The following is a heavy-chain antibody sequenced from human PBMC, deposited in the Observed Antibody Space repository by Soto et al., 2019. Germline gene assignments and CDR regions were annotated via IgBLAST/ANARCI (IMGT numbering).Heavy chain of an antibody. J-gene: IGHJ4*02. Sequence: GASVKVSCKASGYTFTCYGISWVRQAPGQGLEWMGWISAYNGNTNYAQKLQGRVTMTTDTSTSTAYMELRSLRSDDTAVYYCARAGYYDSSGFCDYWGQGTLVTVSS. V-gene: IGHV1-18*01. CDR2: ISAYNGNT. CDR3: ARAGYYDSSGFCDY. D-gene: IGHD3-22*01. CDR1: GYTFTCYG.